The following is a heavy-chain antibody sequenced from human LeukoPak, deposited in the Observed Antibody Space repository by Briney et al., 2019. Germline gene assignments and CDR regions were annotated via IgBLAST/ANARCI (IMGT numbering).Heavy chain of an antibody. Sequence: SVKVPCKASGGTFSSYAISWVRQAPGQGLEWMGGIIPIFGTANYAQKFQGRVTITADESTSTAYMELSSLRSEDTAVYYCASSRGYSYGYNYWGQGTLVTVSS. D-gene: IGHD5-18*01. J-gene: IGHJ4*02. CDR2: IIPIFGTA. CDR1: GGTFSSYA. V-gene: IGHV1-69*13. CDR3: ASSRGYSYGYNY.